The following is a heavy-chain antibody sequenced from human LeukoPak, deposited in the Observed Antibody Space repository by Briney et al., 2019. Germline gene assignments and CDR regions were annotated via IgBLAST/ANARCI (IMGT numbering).Heavy chain of an antibody. D-gene: IGHD3-10*01. CDR1: GGSISSGGYY. V-gene: IGHV4-31*03. CDR2: IYYSGST. J-gene: IGHJ4*02. Sequence: PSQTLSLTCTASGGSISSGGYYWSWIRQHPGKGLEWIGYIYYSGSTYYNPSLKSRVTISVDTSKNQFSLKLSSVTAADTAVYYCARARFGRHTNKGHFDYWGQGTLVTVSS. CDR3: ARARFGRHTNKGHFDY.